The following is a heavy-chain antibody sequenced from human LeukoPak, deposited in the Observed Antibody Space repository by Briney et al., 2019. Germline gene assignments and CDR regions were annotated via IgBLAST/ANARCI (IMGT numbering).Heavy chain of an antibody. V-gene: IGHV4-59*01. CDR3: ARDGGLQSHFDY. D-gene: IGHD5-24*01. CDR1: GDSFNEYY. Sequence: SETLSLTCSVFGDSFNEYYWNWVRQPPGKGLQWIGYIYHNGNSNYNPSLKGRLTISVDTAKNQFSLKLTSVTAADSAVYYCARDGGLQSHFDYWGQGALVTVSS. CDR2: IYHNGNS. J-gene: IGHJ4*02.